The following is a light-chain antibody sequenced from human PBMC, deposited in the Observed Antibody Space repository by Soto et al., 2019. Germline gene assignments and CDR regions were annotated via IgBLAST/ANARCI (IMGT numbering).Light chain of an antibody. V-gene: IGLV2-14*01. CDR2: DVS. CDR1: SSDVGGYNY. CDR3: SLYKSGSPLF. Sequence: QSALTQPASVSGSPGQSITISCTGTSSDVGGYNYVSWYQQHPGKAPKLMIYDVSNRPSGVSNRFSGSKSGNTASLTISGLRGGGGGNYYASLYKSGSPLFFGGGTNLPAL. J-gene: IGLJ2*01.